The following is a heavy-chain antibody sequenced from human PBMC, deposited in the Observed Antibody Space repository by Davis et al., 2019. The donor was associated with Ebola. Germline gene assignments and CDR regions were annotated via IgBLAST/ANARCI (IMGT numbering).Heavy chain of an antibody. V-gene: IGHV1-69*06. Sequence: SVKVSCKASGGTFISYAISWVRQAPGQGLEWMGGIIPIFGTANYAQKFQGRVTITADKSTSTAYMELSSLRSEDTAVYYCARVTTVMYYYGMDVWGQGTTVTVSS. D-gene: IGHD4-17*01. CDR2: IIPIFGTA. CDR1: GGTFISYA. CDR3: ARVTTVMYYYGMDV. J-gene: IGHJ6*02.